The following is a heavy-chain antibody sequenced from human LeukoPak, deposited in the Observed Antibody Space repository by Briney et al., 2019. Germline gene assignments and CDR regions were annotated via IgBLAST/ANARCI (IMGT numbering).Heavy chain of an antibody. CDR3: ARGPGSGSWLYYYYYYYMDV. D-gene: IGHD1-26*01. V-gene: IGHV4-59*01. CDR2: IYYSGST. CDR1: GGSIISYY. J-gene: IGHJ6*03. Sequence: SETLSLTCTVSGGSIISYYWSWIRQPPGKGLEWIGYIYYSGSTNYNPSLKSRVTISVETSKNQFSLKLSSVTAADTAVYYCARGPGSGSWLYYYYYYYMDVWGKGTTVTVSS.